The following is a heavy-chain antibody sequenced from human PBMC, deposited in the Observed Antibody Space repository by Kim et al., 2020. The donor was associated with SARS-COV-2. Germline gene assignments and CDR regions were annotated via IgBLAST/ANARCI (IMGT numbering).Heavy chain of an antibody. D-gene: IGHD3-9*01. J-gene: IGHJ5*02. CDR2: IYYSGST. V-gene: IGHV4-39*01. CDR3: ARHSGPLRYFDWFDP. Sequence: SETLSLTCTVSGGSISSSSYYWGWIRQPPGKGLEWIGSIYYSGSTYYNPSLKSRVTISVDTSKNQFSLKLSSVTAADTAVYYCARHSGPLRYFDWFDPWGQGTLVTVSS. CDR1: GGSISSSSYY.